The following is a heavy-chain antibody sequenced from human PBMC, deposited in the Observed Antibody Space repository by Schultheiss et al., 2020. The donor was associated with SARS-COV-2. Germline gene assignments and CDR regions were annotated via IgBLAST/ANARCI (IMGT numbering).Heavy chain of an antibody. D-gene: IGHD3-22*01. Sequence: SETLSLTCTVSGGAISIHSWSWIRQPPGKRLGWTGYMSCSGATNRNPSLKSRVTNSVGTSKNQFSLKLSSVTALDTAVYYCARLPYYYDSSGYYLAAAFDIWGQGTMVTVSS. CDR1: GGAISIHS. CDR3: ARLPYYYDSSGYYLAAAFDI. V-gene: IGHV4-59*11. CDR2: MSCSGAT. J-gene: IGHJ3*02.